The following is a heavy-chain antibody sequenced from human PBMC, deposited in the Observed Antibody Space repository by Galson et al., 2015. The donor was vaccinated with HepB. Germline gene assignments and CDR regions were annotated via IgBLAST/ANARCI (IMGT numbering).Heavy chain of an antibody. CDR2: IYYSGST. D-gene: IGHD6-13*01. V-gene: IGHV4-59*08. CDR3: ARRAGIAAPRPSAAFDI. Sequence: ETLSLTCTVSGGSISSYYWSWIRQPPGKGLEWIGYIYYSGSTNYNPSLKSRVTISVDTSKNQFSLKLSSVTAADTAVYYCARRAGIAAPRPSAAFDIWGQGTMVTVSS. J-gene: IGHJ3*02. CDR1: GGSISSYY.